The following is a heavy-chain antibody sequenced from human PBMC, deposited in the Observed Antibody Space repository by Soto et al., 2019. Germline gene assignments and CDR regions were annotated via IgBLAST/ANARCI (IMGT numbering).Heavy chain of an antibody. V-gene: IGHV4-31*03. CDR3: ARDLFSCRYDFWSGYYLGGYMDF. CDR2: IYYSGST. CDR1: GGSISSGVYY. D-gene: IGHD3-3*01. J-gene: IGHJ6*03. Sequence: SVTLSLTCTVSGGSISSGVYYWSWIRQHPGKGLEWIGYIYYSGSTYYNPSLKSRVTISVDTSKNQFSLKLRSVTAADTVVYFCARDLFSCRYDFWSGYYLGGYMDFGGKGTTVTVSS.